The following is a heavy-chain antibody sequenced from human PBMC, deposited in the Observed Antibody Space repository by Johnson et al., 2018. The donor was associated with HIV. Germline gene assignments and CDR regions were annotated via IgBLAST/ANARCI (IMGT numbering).Heavy chain of an antibody. CDR1: GFTFSSYG. CDR3: AREGAPSARDFGAFDI. V-gene: IGHV3-30*02. Sequence: QVQLVESGGVLVQPGGSLRLSCAASGFTFSSYGMHWVRQAPGKGLEWVAFIRYDGSNKYYADSVKGRFIVSKDNSKNTLYLQMSSLRAEDTAVYYCAREGAPSARDFGAFDIWGQGTMVTVSS. J-gene: IGHJ3*02. CDR2: IRYDGSNK. D-gene: IGHD1-26*01.